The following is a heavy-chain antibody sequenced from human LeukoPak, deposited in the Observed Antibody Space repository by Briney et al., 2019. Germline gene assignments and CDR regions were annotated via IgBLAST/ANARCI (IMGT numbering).Heavy chain of an antibody. CDR1: GFTFSSDG. V-gene: IGHV3-23*01. CDR3: ASGKLRYFDTKGAFDI. D-gene: IGHD3-9*01. Sequence: PGGTLRLSCAASGFTFSSDGMSGVRHAPGKGLEWGSAISGSGGSTYYADSSRGRFTISRDHSKNSLYRQMNSRRAGDTPVFYLASGKLRYFDTKGAFDIWGQGTMVTVSS. J-gene: IGHJ3*02. CDR2: ISGSGGST.